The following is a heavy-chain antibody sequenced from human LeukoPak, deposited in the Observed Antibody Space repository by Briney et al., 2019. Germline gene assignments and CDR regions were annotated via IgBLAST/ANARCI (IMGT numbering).Heavy chain of an antibody. CDR1: GGSISSYY. CDR3: ARVPAANYYYYGMDV. J-gene: IGHJ6*02. D-gene: IGHD2-2*01. CDR2: IYYSGST. Sequence: SETLSLTCTVSGGSISSYYWSWIRRPPGKGLEWIGYIYYSGSTNYNPSLKSRVTISVDTSKNQFSLKLSSVTAADTAVYYCARVPAANYYYYGMDVWGQGTTVTVSS. V-gene: IGHV4-59*01.